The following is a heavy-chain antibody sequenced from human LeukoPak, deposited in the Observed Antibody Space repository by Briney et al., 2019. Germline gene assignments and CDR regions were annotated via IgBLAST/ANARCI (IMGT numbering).Heavy chain of an antibody. D-gene: IGHD2-21*01. CDR2: IYYSGRT. CDR1: GGSISSGGYY. J-gene: IGHJ4*02. Sequence: SQTLSLTCTVSGGSISSGGYYWSCIRQHPGKGLEWIGYIYYSGRTYYNPSLKSRVAISLETSKNQFSLKLSSVTAADTAVYYCARGPTAVVADYWGQGTLVTVSS. V-gene: IGHV4-31*03. CDR3: ARGPTAVVADY.